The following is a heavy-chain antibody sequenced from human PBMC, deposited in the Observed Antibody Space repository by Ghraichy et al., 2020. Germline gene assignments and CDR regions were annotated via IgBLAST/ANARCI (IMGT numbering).Heavy chain of an antibody. V-gene: IGHV4-39*01. J-gene: IGHJ6*03. Sequence: ETLSLTCTVSGASVRSSYYYWGWIRRPPGKGLEWIATMFYSGTTYSTPSLERRVTLSMDTSKNQFSLRMRSVTAADTAVYYCARHRLDWLGESDFHFYFMDVWGLGTTVTGSS. CDR3: ARHRLDWLGESDFHFYFMDV. CDR2: MFYSGTT. D-gene: IGHD3-10*01. CDR1: GASVRSSYYY.